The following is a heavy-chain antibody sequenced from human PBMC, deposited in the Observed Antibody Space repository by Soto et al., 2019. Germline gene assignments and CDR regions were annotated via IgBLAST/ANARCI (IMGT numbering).Heavy chain of an antibody. CDR1: GGSFSGYY. Sequence: PSETLSLTCAVYGGSFSGYYWSWIRQPPGKGLEWIGEINHSGSTNYNPSLKSRVTISVDTSKNQFSLKLSSVTAADTAVYYCARGSTNCSGGSCPNYYYYYGMDVWVQGTTVTVSS. CDR2: INHSGST. D-gene: IGHD2-15*01. V-gene: IGHV4-34*01. J-gene: IGHJ6*02. CDR3: ARGSTNCSGGSCPNYYYYYGMDV.